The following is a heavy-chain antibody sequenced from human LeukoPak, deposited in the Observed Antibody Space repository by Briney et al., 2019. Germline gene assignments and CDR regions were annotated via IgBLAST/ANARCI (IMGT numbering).Heavy chain of an antibody. V-gene: IGHV4-39*01. D-gene: IGHD6-13*01. CDR2: IYYSGST. J-gene: IGHJ5*02. CDR3: VRDEYSSSWNWFDP. Sequence: PSETLSLTCTVSGGSISSSSYYWGWIRQPPGKGLEWIGSIYYSGSTYYNPSLKSRVTISVDTSKNQFSLKLSSVTAADTAVYYCVRDEYSSSWNWFDPWGQGTLVTVSS. CDR1: GGSISSSSYY.